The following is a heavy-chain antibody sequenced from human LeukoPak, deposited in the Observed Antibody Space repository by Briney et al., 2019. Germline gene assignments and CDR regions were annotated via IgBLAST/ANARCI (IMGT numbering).Heavy chain of an antibody. CDR2: ISSRSDYT. CDR3: AKDRPNYYESNGHYYRRDGDY. Sequence: GGSLRLSCAASGFTFSSYEMNWVRQAPGKGLEWVSCISSRSDYTYYEDSVKGRFTISRDNSQNTLYLQMNSLRAEDTAIYYCAKDRPNYYESNGHYYRRDGDYWGQGTLVTVSS. D-gene: IGHD3-22*01. J-gene: IGHJ4*02. V-gene: IGHV3-23*01. CDR1: GFTFSSYE.